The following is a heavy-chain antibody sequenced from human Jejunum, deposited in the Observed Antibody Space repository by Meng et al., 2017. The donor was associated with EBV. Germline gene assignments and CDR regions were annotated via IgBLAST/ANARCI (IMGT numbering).Heavy chain of an antibody. V-gene: IGHV6-1*01. CDR3: ARETTGGYYFDY. CDR1: GDSVSSNSAA. CDR2: TYYRSKWYN. Sequence: VQPQQSGPGLVNAPQTPHLNVAISGDSVSSNSAAGNWIRQSPSRGLEWLGRTYYRSKWYNDYAQSVKSRLTINPDTSKNQFSLQLNSVTPEDTAVYFCARETTGGYYFDYWGQGTLVTVSS. D-gene: IGHD1-1*01. J-gene: IGHJ4*02.